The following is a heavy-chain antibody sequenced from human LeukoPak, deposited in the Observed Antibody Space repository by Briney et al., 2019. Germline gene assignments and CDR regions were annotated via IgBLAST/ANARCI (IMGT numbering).Heavy chain of an antibody. CDR2: LSYDSTNI. CDR3: ARDLPPLDY. J-gene: IGHJ4*02. Sequence: AGRSLRLSCVASGFSFSDCAMHWVRQTPGKGLEWVALLSYDSTNIQYADSAKGRFTISRDNSKNTLYLQMNSLRPEDTAVYHCARDLPPLDYWGQGTLVTVSS. V-gene: IGHV3-30*04. CDR1: GFSFSDCA.